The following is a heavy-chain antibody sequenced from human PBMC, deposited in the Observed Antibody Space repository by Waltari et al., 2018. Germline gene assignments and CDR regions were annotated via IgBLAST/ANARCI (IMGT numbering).Heavy chain of an antibody. D-gene: IGHD2-15*01. V-gene: IGHV3-30*18. CDR2: IWYDGSNK. CDR1: GFTFSSYG. J-gene: IGHJ4*02. CDR3: AKEGTSSGGPYYFDY. Sequence: QVQLVESGGGVVQPGRSLRLSCAASGFTFSSYGMHWVRQAPGKGLEWVAVIWYDGSNKYYADSVKGRFTISRDNSKNTLYLQMNSLRAEDTAMYYCAKEGTSSGGPYYFDYWGQGTLVTVSS.